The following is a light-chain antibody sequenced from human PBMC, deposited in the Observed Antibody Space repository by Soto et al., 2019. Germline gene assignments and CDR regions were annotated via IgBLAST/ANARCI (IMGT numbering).Light chain of an antibody. V-gene: IGKV3-20*01. CDR3: QQYGSSRWT. CDR1: ETVSEDQ. CDR2: AVS. J-gene: IGKJ1*01. Sequence: EILLTQSPGTLSSSPGQRATLCCRTRETVSEDQLAWYQQKPGQAPRLVIFAVSIRAPGIPDRFSGSGSGTDFTLTINRLEREDFAVYYCQQYGSSRWTFGQGTKVEI.